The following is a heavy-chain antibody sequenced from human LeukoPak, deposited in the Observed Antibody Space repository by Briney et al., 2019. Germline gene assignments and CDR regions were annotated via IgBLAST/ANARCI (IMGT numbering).Heavy chain of an antibody. V-gene: IGHV3-48*03. J-gene: IGHJ4*02. CDR3: ARGGRRDGYDPFDY. D-gene: IGHD5-24*01. CDR1: GFTFSSYE. CDR2: ISSSGSTI. Sequence: GGSLRLSCAASGFTFSSYEMNWVRQAPGKGLEWLSYISSSGSTIYYADSVKGRFTISRDNAKNSLYLQMNSLRAEDTAVYYCARGGRRDGYDPFDYWGQGTLVTVSS.